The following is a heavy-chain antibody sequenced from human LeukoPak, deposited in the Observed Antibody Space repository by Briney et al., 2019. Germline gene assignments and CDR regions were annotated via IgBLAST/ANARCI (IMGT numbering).Heavy chain of an antibody. V-gene: IGHV1-2*02. CDR3: AREGFCTGSKCPAEY. CDR1: GYTFTAYY. CDR2: INPNTGGT. D-gene: IGHD2-8*02. Sequence: ASVKVSCKASGYTFTAYYMYWVRQAPGQGLEWMGWINPNTGGTNSAQKFQGRVTMTRDTSIGTAYMELKRLSSDDTAVYFCAREGFCTGSKCPAEYWGQGTLVTVSS. J-gene: IGHJ4*02.